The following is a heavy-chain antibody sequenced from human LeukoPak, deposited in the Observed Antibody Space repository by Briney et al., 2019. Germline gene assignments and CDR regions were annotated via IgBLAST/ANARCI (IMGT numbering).Heavy chain of an antibody. V-gene: IGHV3-9*02. Sequence: PGGSLRLSCVVSGFNSDDHAMHWVRQAPGKGLEWVSGIYWSSSGTGYADSVKGRFTVSRDSAKSSLFLQMNSLRAKDTAVYYCATEVGPRYYYYAMDVWGQGTTVTVSS. CDR2: IYWSSSGT. J-gene: IGHJ6*02. CDR1: GFNSDDHA. D-gene: IGHD1-26*01. CDR3: ATEVGPRYYYYAMDV.